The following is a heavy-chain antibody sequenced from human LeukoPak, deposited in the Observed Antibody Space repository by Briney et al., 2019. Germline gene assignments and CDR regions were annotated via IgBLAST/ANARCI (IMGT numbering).Heavy chain of an antibody. V-gene: IGHV1-69*13. Sequence: SVKVSCKASGGTFSSYAISWVRQAPGQGLEWMGGIIPIFGTANYAQKFQGRVTITADESTSTAYMELSSLRSEDTAVYYCARGLYSSGWYGTRYYMDVWGKGTTVTVSS. J-gene: IGHJ6*03. CDR1: GGTFSSYA. CDR3: ARGLYSSGWYGTRYYMDV. CDR2: IIPIFGTA. D-gene: IGHD6-19*01.